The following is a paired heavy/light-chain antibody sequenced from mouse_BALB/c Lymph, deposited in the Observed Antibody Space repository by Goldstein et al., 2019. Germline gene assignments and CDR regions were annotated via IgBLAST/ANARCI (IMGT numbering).Heavy chain of an antibody. CDR2: INPYNDGT. Sequence: EVQLQQSGPELVKPGASVKMSCKASGYTFTSYVMHWVKQKPGQGLEWIGYINPYNDGTKYNEKFKGKATLTSDKSSSTAYMELSSLTSEDSAVYYCARRLEYYFDYWGQGTTLTVSS. CDR1: GYTFTSYV. J-gene: IGHJ2*01. CDR3: ARRLEYYFDY. V-gene: IGHV1-14*01.
Light chain of an antibody. CDR1: SSVNY. CDR2: YTS. CDR3: QQFTSSPYT. J-gene: IGKJ2*01. V-gene: IGKV4-50*01. Sequence: ENVLTQSPAIMSASLGEKVTMSCRASSSVNYMYWYQQKSDASPKLWIYYTSNLAPGVPARFSGSGSGNSYSLTISSMEGEDAATYYCQQFTSSPYTFGGGTKLEIK.